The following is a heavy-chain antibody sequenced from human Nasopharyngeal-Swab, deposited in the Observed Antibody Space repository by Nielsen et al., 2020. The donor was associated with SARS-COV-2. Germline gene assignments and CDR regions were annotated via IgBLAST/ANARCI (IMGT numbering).Heavy chain of an antibody. V-gene: IGHV1-46*01. CDR1: GYTFTSYY. CDR3: ARDLGGSYQYYYYGMDV. CDR2: INPSGGST. D-gene: IGHD1-26*01. Sequence: ASVKVSCKASGYTFTSYYMHWVRQAPGQGLEWMGIINPSGGSTSYAQKFQGGVTMTRDTSTSTVYMELSSLRSEDTAVYYCARDLGGSYQYYYYGMDVWGQGTTVTVSS. J-gene: IGHJ6*02.